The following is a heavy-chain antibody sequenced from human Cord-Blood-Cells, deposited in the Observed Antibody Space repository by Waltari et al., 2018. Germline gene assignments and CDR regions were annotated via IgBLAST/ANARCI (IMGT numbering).Heavy chain of an antibody. CDR1: GSNFTGCY. V-gene: IGHV1-2*02. CDR2: INPNSGGT. Sequence: QVQLVQSGAEVKKPGASVKVSCKASGSNFTGCYMPCVRLAPGQGLEWMGWINPNSGGTNYAQKFQGRVTMTRDTSISTAYMELSRLRSDDTAVYYCARSLAHPTGGGDFDYWGQGTLVTVSS. J-gene: IGHJ4*02. CDR3: ARSLAHPTGGGDFDY. D-gene: IGHD3-16*01.